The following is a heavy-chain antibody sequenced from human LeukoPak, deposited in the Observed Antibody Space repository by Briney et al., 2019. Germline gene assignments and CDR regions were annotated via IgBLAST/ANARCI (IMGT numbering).Heavy chain of an antibody. CDR3: AKGGYDYVWGSYRGRPYFDY. Sequence: PSETLSLICRVSGASISTYYWSWIRQPVGKGLEWIGQIKTSGSTHYNSSLESRVTMSLDTSKKQFSLNLTSVTAADTAVYYCAKGGYDYVWGSYRGRPYFDYWGQGTLVTVSS. D-gene: IGHD3-16*02. CDR2: IKTSGST. J-gene: IGHJ4*02. V-gene: IGHV4-4*07. CDR1: GASISTYY.